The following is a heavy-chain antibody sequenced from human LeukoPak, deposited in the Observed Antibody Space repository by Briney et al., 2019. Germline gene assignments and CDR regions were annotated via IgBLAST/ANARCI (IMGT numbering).Heavy chain of an antibody. V-gene: IGHV4-34*01. J-gene: IGHJ3*02. Sequence: SETLSLSCAVYGGSFSGYYWSWIRQPPGKGLEWIGEINHSGSTNFNPSLKGRVTISVDTSKNQFSLKLSSVTAADTAVYYCARPSYSVGATVWKRNDAFDIWGQGTMVTVSS. D-gene: IGHD1-26*01. CDR3: ARPSYSVGATVWKRNDAFDI. CDR2: INHSGST. CDR1: GGSFSGYY.